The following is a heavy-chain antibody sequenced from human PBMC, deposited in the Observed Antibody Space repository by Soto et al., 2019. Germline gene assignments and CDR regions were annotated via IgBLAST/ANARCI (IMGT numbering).Heavy chain of an antibody. CDR3: ARHTTVTPLTGYFDL. CDR1: GGTFSSYA. V-gene: IGHV1-69*01. Sequence: QVQLVQSGAEVKKPGSSVKVSCKASGGTFSSYAISWVRQAPGQGLEWMGGIIPIFGTANYAQKFQGRVTITADESTSTAYMELSSLRSEDTDVYYCARHTTVTPLTGYFDLWGRGTLGPVSS. CDR2: IIPIFGTA. D-gene: IGHD4-17*01. J-gene: IGHJ2*01.